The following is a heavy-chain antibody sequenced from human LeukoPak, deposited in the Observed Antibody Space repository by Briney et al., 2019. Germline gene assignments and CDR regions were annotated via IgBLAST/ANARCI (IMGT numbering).Heavy chain of an antibody. J-gene: IGHJ4*02. CDR1: GGSISSSRYH. Sequence: TSETLSLTCSVSGGSISSSRYHWGWIRQPPGKGLEWIGTIYYSGSTYYNPSLKSRVTISVDTSKNQFSLKLSSVTAADTAVYYCARQDDYGEGGVYYFDYWGQGTLVTVSS. D-gene: IGHD4-17*01. CDR3: ARQDDYGEGGVYYFDY. CDR2: IYYSGST. V-gene: IGHV4-39*01.